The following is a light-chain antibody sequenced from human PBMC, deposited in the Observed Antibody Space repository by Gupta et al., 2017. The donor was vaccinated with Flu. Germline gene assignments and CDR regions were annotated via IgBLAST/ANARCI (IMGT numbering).Light chain of an antibody. J-gene: IGKJ1*01. CDR3: LQYNSPPCT. CDR2: VAS. CDR1: QSITRY. V-gene: IGKV1-5*01. Sequence: PSTLSASVGDRVTITCRARQSITRYLAWYQQKPGKAPILLIYVASSLDTGVPSRFSGSGSGTEFTLTISSLQPDDFATYYCLQYNSPPCTFGRGTKVEIK.